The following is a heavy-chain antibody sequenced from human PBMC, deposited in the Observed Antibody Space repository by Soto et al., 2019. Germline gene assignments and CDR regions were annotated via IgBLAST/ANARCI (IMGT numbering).Heavy chain of an antibody. Sequence: EVQLVDSGGGLVKPGGPLTLSCAASGFTFTNAWMSWVRQAPGKGLEWVGRIKSKTDGEATDYAAPVKGRFTISRDDSKNTMYLQMNSLQIEDTAVYYCTLHIVVVTSIHNYFNYWGQGTLVTVSS. CDR1: GFTFTNAW. V-gene: IGHV3-15*01. CDR3: TLHIVVVTSIHNYFNY. J-gene: IGHJ4*02. D-gene: IGHD2-21*02. CDR2: IKSKTDGEAT.